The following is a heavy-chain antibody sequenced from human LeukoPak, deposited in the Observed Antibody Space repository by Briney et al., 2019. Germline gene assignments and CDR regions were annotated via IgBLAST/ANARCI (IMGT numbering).Heavy chain of an antibody. CDR1: GGSIRGYY. Sequence: PSETLSLTCAVSGGSIRGYYWSWVRQSPGKGLEWIGDINQNAGTDYNLSLKSRVTISIDSSKNQISLHVTAATAADTAIYYCARSRTRLSWLDLWGQGTLVTVSS. CDR3: ARSRTRLSWLDL. D-gene: IGHD6-6*01. J-gene: IGHJ5*02. CDR2: INQNAGT. V-gene: IGHV4-34*01.